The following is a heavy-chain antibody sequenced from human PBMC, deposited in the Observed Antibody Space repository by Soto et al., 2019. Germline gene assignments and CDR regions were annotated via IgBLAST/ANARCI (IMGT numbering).Heavy chain of an antibody. V-gene: IGHV1-18*04. CDR3: ARDTSLRVYFDY. J-gene: IGHJ4*02. CDR1: GYTFTSYG. CDR2: ISAYNGNT. D-gene: IGHD4-17*01. Sequence: ASVKVSCKASGYTFTSYGISWVRQAPGQGLEWMGWISAYNGNTNYAQKLQGRVTMTTDTSTSTAYTELRSLRSDDTAVYYCARDTSLRVYFDYWGQGTLVTVSS.